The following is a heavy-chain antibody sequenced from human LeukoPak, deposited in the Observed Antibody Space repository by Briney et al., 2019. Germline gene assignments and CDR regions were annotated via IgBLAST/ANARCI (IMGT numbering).Heavy chain of an antibody. CDR3: AREPGGTYYDSSGHPVYWFFDL. Sequence: SETLSLTCTVSSGSICGGAYYWRSIRQHPGRGLEWIGYIYFSDNTYHNPSLKSRDTISVDTSKTHFSLKLSSVTAADTAGYYCAREPGGTYYDSSGHPVYWFFDLWGRGTLATVSS. J-gene: IGHJ2*01. CDR1: SGSICGGAYY. D-gene: IGHD3-22*01. V-gene: IGHV4-31*03. CDR2: IYFSDNT.